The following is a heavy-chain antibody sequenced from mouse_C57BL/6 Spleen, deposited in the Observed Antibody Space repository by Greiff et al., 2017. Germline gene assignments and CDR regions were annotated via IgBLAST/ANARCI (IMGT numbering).Heavy chain of an antibody. CDR2: INPSTGGT. Sequence: VQLQQSGPELVKPGASVKISCKASGYSFTGYYMNWVKQSPEKSLEWIGEINPSTGGTTYNQKFKAKATLTVDKSSSTAYMQLKSLTSEDSAVYYFARAEHLTYYYAMDYWGQGTSVTVSS. CDR1: GYSFTGYY. V-gene: IGHV1-42*01. J-gene: IGHJ4*01. CDR3: ARAEHLTYYYAMDY.